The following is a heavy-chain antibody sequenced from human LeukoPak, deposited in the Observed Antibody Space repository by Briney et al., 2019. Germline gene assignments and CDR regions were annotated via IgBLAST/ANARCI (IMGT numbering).Heavy chain of an antibody. J-gene: IGHJ3*02. D-gene: IGHD3/OR15-3a*01. CDR3: ARHDPAGLRLYAFDI. V-gene: IGHV4-39*01. CDR1: GGSFSTYY. Sequence: SETLSLTCTVSGGSFSTYYWGWIRQPPGKGLEWIGSIYYSGSTYYNPSLKSRVTISVDTSKNQFSLKLSSVTAADTAVYYCARHDPAGLRLYAFDIWGQGTMVTVSS. CDR2: IYYSGST.